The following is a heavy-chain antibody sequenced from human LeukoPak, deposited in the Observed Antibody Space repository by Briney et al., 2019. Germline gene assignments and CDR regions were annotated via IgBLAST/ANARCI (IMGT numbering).Heavy chain of an antibody. CDR1: GFTVSSNY. CDR3: ARDNSHSRIYSTRGNAFDI. J-gene: IGHJ3*02. D-gene: IGHD6-13*01. CDR2: IYSGGST. V-gene: IGHV3-66*01. Sequence: GGSLRLSCAASGFTVSSNYMSWVRQAPGKGLEWVSVIYSGGSTYYADSVKGRFTISRDNSKNTLYLPMNSLRVEDTAVYYCARDNSHSRIYSTRGNAFDIWGQGTMVTVSS.